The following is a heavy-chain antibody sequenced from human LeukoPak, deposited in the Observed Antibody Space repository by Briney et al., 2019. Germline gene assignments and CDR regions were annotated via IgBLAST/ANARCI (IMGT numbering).Heavy chain of an antibody. V-gene: IGHV3-7*01. CDR1: GFTFSSYW. D-gene: IGHD6-6*01. Sequence: GGSLRLSCAASGFTFSSYWMSWVRQAPGKGLEWVANIKQDGSEKYYVDSVKGRFTISRDNAKNSLYLQMNSLRAEDTAVYYCARSIAARLPFLDYWGQGTLVTVSS. CDR3: ARSIAARLPFLDY. CDR2: IKQDGSEK. J-gene: IGHJ4*02.